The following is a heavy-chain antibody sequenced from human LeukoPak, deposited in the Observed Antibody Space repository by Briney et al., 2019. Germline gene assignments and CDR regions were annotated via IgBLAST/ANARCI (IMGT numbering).Heavy chain of an antibody. CDR1: GGSIYGGGFY. CDR3: VRERAGGYTSHFYFDY. D-gene: IGHD2-2*02. Sequence: PSETLSLTCAVSGGSIYGGGFYWDWIRQRPGKGLEWIGYIYYTGTPYYSPSFKSRSSISIDTSKNQFSLKLNSVTAVDTGTYYCVRERAGGYTSHFYFDYWGQGTLVSVTS. CDR2: IYYTGTP. V-gene: IGHV4-31*02. J-gene: IGHJ4*02.